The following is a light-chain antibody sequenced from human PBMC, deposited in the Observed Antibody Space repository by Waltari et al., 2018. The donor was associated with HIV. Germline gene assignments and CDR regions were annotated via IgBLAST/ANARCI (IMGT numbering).Light chain of an antibody. V-gene: IGKV1-39*01. CDR3: QQLNSYPLT. Sequence: DIQMTQSPSSLSASVGDRVTITCRASQSISSYLNWYQQKPGIAPKLLIYAASSLQSGVPSRFSGSGSGTDFTLTISSLQPEDFATYYCQQLNSYPLTFGGGTKVEIK. CDR2: AAS. J-gene: IGKJ4*01. CDR1: QSISSY.